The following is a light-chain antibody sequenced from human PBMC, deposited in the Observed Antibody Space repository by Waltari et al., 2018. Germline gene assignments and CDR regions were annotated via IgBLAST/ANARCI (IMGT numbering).Light chain of an antibody. J-gene: IGKJ2*01. CDR1: QSVSSDQ. V-gene: IGKV3-20*01. CDR3: QQYSGSPLYT. CDR2: ASS. Sequence: EIVLTQSPGTLSLSPGERATLSCRASQSVSSDQVAWYQQTTGQAPRLLIYASSSRAIGIPDRFSVGGSGIDFTLTISRLEPEDFAVYYCQQYSGSPLYTFGHVTKLEIK.